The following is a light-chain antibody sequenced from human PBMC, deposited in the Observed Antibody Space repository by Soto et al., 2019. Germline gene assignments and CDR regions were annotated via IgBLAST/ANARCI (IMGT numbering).Light chain of an antibody. J-gene: IGLJ2*01. CDR2: DVS. Sequence: QSALTQPASVSGSPGQSITISCTGTSSDVGGYNYVSWYQQHPGKAPKLMIYDVSNRPSGVSSRFSGSKSGNTASLTISGLQAEDEADYYCSSYTSSSTRVFGGGTKPTVL. V-gene: IGLV2-14*01. CDR1: SSDVGGYNY. CDR3: SSYTSSSTRV.